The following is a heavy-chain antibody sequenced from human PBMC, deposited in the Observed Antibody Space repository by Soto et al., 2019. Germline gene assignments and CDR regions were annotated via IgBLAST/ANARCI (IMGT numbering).Heavy chain of an antibody. J-gene: IGHJ4*02. CDR3: ARSITMIVVVTPSGFDY. Sequence: VQLVESGGGLVQPGGSLRLSCAASGFTFSSYSMNWVRQAPGKGLEWVSYISSSSSTIYYADSVKGRFTISRDNAKNSLYLQMNSLRDEDTAVYYCARSITMIVVVTPSGFDYWGQGTLVTVSS. CDR1: GFTFSSYS. V-gene: IGHV3-48*02. D-gene: IGHD3-22*01. CDR2: ISSSSSTI.